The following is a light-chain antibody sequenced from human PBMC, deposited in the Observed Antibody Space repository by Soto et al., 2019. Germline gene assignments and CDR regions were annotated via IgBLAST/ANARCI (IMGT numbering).Light chain of an antibody. Sequence: DIQMTQSPSTLSASVAYRVTMTCRASQSISSWLAWYQQKPGKAPKLLIYAAATLQIGVPSRFSGIGSGTDFTLTISSMKPEDIATDACQHYDSLWSFGQGTKVDTK. V-gene: IGKV1-5*01. CDR2: AAA. CDR3: QHYDSLWS. J-gene: IGKJ1*01. CDR1: QSISSW.